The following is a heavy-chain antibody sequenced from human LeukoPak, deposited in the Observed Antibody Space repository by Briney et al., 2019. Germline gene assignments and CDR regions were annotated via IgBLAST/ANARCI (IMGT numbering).Heavy chain of an antibody. CDR1: GGSISSYY. J-gene: IGHJ4*02. D-gene: IGHD2-15*01. Sequence: SETLSLTCTVSGGSISSYYWSWIRQPAGKGLEWIGRIYSTGSANYNPSLKSRVTMSVDTSENQFSLKLSSVTAADTAVYYCARDTFCSGGSCYTPHGYFDYWGQGTLVTVSS. CDR2: IYSTGSA. CDR3: ARDTFCSGGSCYTPHGYFDY. V-gene: IGHV4-4*07.